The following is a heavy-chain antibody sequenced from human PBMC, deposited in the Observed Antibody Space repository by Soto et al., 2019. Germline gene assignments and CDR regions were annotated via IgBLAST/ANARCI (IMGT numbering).Heavy chain of an antibody. CDR1: GFTFSSYG. D-gene: IGHD7-27*01. Sequence: QVQLVESGGGVVQPGRSLRLSCAASGFTFSSYGMHWVRQAPGKGLEWVAVISYDGSNKYYADSVKGRFTISRDNSKNTLYLQMNSRRAEDTAVYYCAKPLKWGGNAFDIWGQGTMVTVSS. J-gene: IGHJ3*02. CDR2: ISYDGSNK. CDR3: AKPLKWGGNAFDI. V-gene: IGHV3-30*18.